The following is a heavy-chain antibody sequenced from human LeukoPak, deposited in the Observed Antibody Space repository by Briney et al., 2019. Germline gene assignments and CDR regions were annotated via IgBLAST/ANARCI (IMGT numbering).Heavy chain of an antibody. J-gene: IGHJ4*02. CDR3: ARSPLGIAPFDS. Sequence: PGGSLRLSCAASDSTFSDHHMDWVRQAPGEGLEWIARIRNKARRYTTEYAASVNGRFTISRDDSENSLYLQMDSLKTEDTAVYYCARSPLGIAPFDSWGQGTLVAVSS. CDR1: DSTFSDHH. D-gene: IGHD7-27*01. CDR2: IRNKARRYTT. V-gene: IGHV3-72*01.